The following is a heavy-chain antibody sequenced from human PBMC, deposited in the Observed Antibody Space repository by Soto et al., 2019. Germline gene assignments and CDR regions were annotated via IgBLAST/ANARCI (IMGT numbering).Heavy chain of an antibody. J-gene: IGHJ4*02. Sequence: QVQLVESGGGVVQPGRSLRLSCAASGFTFSSYGMHWVRQAPGKGLEWVAVISYDGSNKYYADSVKGRFTISRDNSKNTLYLQMNSLRAEDTAEYYCAKVGVVVTAIQLHFDYWGQGTLVTVSS. CDR3: AKVGVVVTAIQLHFDY. CDR2: ISYDGSNK. D-gene: IGHD2-21*02. V-gene: IGHV3-30*18. CDR1: GFTFSSYG.